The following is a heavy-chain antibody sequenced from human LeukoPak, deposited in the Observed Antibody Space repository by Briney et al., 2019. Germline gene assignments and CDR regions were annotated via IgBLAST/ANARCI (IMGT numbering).Heavy chain of an antibody. CDR3: ARGISYSNLNPHPTFDY. V-gene: IGHV4-34*01. D-gene: IGHD4-4*01. J-gene: IGHJ4*02. CDR2: INHSGST. CDR1: GASIDSCGYF. Sequence: SQTLSLTCIVSGASIDSCGYFWSWIRQPPGKGLEWIGEINHSGSTNYNPSLKSRVTISVDTSKNQFSLKLSSVTAADTAVYYCARGISYSNLNPHPTFDYWGQGTLVTVSS.